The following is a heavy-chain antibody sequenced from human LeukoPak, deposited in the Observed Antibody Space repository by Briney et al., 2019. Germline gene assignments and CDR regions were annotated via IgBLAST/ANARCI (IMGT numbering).Heavy chain of an antibody. Sequence: ASVKVSCKASGYTFTSYYMHWVRQAPGQGLEWMGIINPSGGSTSYAQKFQGRVTMTRDTSTSTVYMELSSLRSEDTAVYYCARVPILLIGMAVTGNNGIDVWGQGTMVTVSS. J-gene: IGHJ3*01. CDR3: ARVPILLIGMAVTGNNGIDV. D-gene: IGHD6-19*01. CDR2: INPSGGST. V-gene: IGHV1-46*01. CDR1: GYTFTSYY.